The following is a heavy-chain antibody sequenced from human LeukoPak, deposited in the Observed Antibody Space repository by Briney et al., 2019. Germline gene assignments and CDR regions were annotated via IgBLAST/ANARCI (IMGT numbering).Heavy chain of an antibody. CDR3: ARDLPVVGAPGFDY. V-gene: IGHV3-21*01. J-gene: IGHJ4*02. D-gene: IGHD1-26*01. CDR2: ISSSSSYI. Sequence: GGSLRLSCAASGFTFSSYSMNWVRQAPGKGLEWVSSISSSSSYIYYADSVKGRFTISRDNAKNSLDLQMNSLRDDDTAVYYCARDLPVVGAPGFDYWGQGTPVTVSS. CDR1: GFTFSSYS.